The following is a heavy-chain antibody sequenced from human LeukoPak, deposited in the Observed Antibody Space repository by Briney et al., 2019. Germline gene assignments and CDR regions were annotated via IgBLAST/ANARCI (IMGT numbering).Heavy chain of an antibody. D-gene: IGHD1-7*01. J-gene: IGHJ6*02. Sequence: PGRSLRLSCAASGLTFSTYAIHWVRQAPGKGLEWVAVISHDGSNKYYADSVKGRFTISRDNSKNTLYLQMNSLRAEDTAVYYCAIDRGNWNYGNYYYYGMDVWGQGTTVTVSS. CDR3: AIDRGNWNYGNYYYYGMDV. V-gene: IGHV3-30-3*01. CDR2: ISHDGSNK. CDR1: GLTFSTYA.